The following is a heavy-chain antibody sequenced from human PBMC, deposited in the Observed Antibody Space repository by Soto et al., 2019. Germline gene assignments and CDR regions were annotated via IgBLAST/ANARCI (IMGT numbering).Heavy chain of an antibody. J-gene: IGHJ4*01. CDR1: GYSISSGFY. CDR3: AREAQGVSVDY. D-gene: IGHD3-10*01. V-gene: IGHV4-38-2*02. Sequence: PSETLSLTCAVSGYSISSGFYWGWVRQPPGKGLEWIASLYHDGSTYYNPSLKSRVTISVDTSKNQFSRKLSSVTAADTAVDYCAREAQGVSVDYWGRGSLVTVSS. CDR2: LYHDGST.